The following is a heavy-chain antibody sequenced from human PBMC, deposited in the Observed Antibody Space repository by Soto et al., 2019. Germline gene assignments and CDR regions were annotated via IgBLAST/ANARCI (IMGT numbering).Heavy chain of an antibody. CDR1: GFTFSSYD. CDR2: ISYDANNK. D-gene: IGHD4-17*01. J-gene: IGHJ4*02. V-gene: IGHV3-30*03. Sequence: QVQLVESGGGVVQPGRSLRLSCAASGFTFSSYDMHWVRQAPGKGLEWVALISYDANNKYYADSVKGRFTISRDNSKNRLYLQMNSLRTEDTAVYYCASRIYGDLDFWGQGTLVTVSS. CDR3: ASRIYGDLDF.